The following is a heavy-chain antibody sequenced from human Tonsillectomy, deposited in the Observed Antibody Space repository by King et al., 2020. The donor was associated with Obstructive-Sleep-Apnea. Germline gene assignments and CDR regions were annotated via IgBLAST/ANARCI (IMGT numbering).Heavy chain of an antibody. CDR3: AKEGGGSGVYWVDS. CDR1: GFTFYSYA. Sequence: QLVQSGGGLVQPGGSLRLSCAASGFTFYSYAISWVRQAPGKGLEWVSAINSRGTTFYADSVKGRFTISRDNSKYTVDLQVNSLRAEDTAFYYCAKEGGGSGVYWVDSWGQGTLVTVSS. V-gene: IGHV3-23*04. CDR2: INSRGTT. D-gene: IGHD3-10*01. J-gene: IGHJ5*01.